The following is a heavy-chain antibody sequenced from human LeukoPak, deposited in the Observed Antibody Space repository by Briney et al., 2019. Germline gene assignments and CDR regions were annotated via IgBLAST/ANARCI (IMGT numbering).Heavy chain of an antibody. D-gene: IGHD4-11*01. CDR1: GFTFSSYS. V-gene: IGHV3-21*01. CDR2: ISSSSSYI. CDR3: ARGRDYSNPTSGQSYYFDY. Sequence: PGGSLRLSCAASGFTFSSYSMNWVRQAPGKGLEWVSSISSSSSYIYYADSVKGRFTISRDNAKNSLYLQMNSLRAEDTAVYYCARGRDYSNPTSGQSYYFDYWGQGTLVTVSS. J-gene: IGHJ4*02.